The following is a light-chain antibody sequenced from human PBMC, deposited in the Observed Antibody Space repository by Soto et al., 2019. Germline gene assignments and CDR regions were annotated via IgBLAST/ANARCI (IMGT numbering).Light chain of an antibody. CDR1: QSISRSD. Sequence: IVLTHSPGTVSLSPWESATLSCRASQSISRSDLAWYQHRPGQSPRLLIYATSSRATGIPDRFTGGGAGTGFTLTISRLEPEDSAVYYCQQYGSSPNFGGGTKVDI. CDR2: ATS. V-gene: IGKV3-20*01. CDR3: QQYGSSPN. J-gene: IGKJ4*01.